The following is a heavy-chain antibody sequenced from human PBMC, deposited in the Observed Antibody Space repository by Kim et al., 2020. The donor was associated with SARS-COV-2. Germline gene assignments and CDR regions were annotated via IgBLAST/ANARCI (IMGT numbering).Heavy chain of an antibody. D-gene: IGHD3-10*01. J-gene: IGHJ4*02. V-gene: IGHV4-4*02. Sequence: PSLKSRVTISVDKAKKQFSLKLSSVTAADTAVYYCARAGATMVRGVHFDYWGQGTLVTVSS. CDR3: ARAGATMVRGVHFDY.